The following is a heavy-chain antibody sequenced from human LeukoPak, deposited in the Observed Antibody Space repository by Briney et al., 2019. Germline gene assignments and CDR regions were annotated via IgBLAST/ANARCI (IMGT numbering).Heavy chain of an antibody. Sequence: PGGSLRLSCAASGFTFSSYEMNWVRQAPGKGLEWVSSISSGSNYIYYADSVKGRFTISRDNAKNSLYLQVNSLRAEDTTVYYCARGAYGSGSHLAYYYYMDVWGKGTTVTVSS. V-gene: IGHV3-21*01. CDR2: ISSGSNYI. D-gene: IGHD3-10*01. CDR3: ARGAYGSGSHLAYYYYMDV. CDR1: GFTFSSYE. J-gene: IGHJ6*03.